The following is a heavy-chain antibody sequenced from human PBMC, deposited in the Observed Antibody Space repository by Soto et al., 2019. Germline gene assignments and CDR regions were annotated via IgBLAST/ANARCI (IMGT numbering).Heavy chain of an antibody. D-gene: IGHD2-8*01. CDR2: INAGNGNT. V-gene: IGHV1-3*01. Sequence: ASVRVSGKASGYTFTSYAMHWVRQAPGQRLEWMGWINAGNGNTKYSQKFQGRVTITRDTSASTAYMELSSLRSEDTAVYYCARGRDDIVLMVYAIDFDYWGQGTLVTVSS. CDR3: ARGRDDIVLMVYAIDFDY. CDR1: GYTFTSYA. J-gene: IGHJ4*02.